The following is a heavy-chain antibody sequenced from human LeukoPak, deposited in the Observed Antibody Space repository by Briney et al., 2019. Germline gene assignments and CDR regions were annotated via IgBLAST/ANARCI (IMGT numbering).Heavy chain of an antibody. Sequence: PSETLSLTCTVSGGSLSSGGYYWSWIRQHPGKGLEWIGYIYYSGSTYYNPSLKSRVTISVDTSKNQFSLKLSSVTAADTAVYYCARDLRRGLDYWGQGTLVTVSS. CDR3: ARDLRRGLDY. D-gene: IGHD6-25*01. V-gene: IGHV4-31*03. CDR2: IYYSGST. J-gene: IGHJ4*02. CDR1: GGSLSSGGYY.